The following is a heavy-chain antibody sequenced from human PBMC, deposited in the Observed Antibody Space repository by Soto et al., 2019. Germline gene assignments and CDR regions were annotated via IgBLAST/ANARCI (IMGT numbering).Heavy chain of an antibody. CDR1: GFTFSSYS. J-gene: IGHJ4*02. V-gene: IGHV3-48*01. D-gene: IGHD3-9*01. Sequence: GGSLRLSCAASGFTFSSYSMNWVRQAPGKGLEWVSYISSSSSTIYYADSVKGRFTISRDNSKNLLYLQMNSLRAEDTAVYYCAIPPYHLLTTTPVFDYWGQGTLVTVSS. CDR2: ISSSSSTI. CDR3: AIPPYHLLTTTPVFDY.